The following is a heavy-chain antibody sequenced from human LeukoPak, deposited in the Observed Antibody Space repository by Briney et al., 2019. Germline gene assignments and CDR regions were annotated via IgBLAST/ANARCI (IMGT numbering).Heavy chain of an antibody. CDR1: GFTFSSYG. V-gene: IGHV3-30*02. Sequence: GGSMRLSCAASGFTFSSYGMHWVRQAPGKGLEWVAFIRYDGSNKYYADSVKGRFTISRDNSKNTLYLQMNSLRAEDTAVYYCARDLSRLVWTWGFDYWGQGTLVTVSS. J-gene: IGHJ4*02. CDR3: ARDLSRLVWTWGFDY. D-gene: IGHD3-9*01. CDR2: IRYDGSNK.